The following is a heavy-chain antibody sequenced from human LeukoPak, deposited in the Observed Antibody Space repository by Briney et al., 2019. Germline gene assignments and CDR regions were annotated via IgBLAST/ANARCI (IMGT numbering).Heavy chain of an antibody. CDR1: GGSISSYY. CDR3: ARDLVTMVRGFGYYYYGMDV. D-gene: IGHD3-10*01. J-gene: IGHJ6*02. Sequence: PSETLSLTCTVSGGSISSYYWSWIRQPPGKGLGWIGYIYYSGSTNYNPSLKSRVTISVDTSKNQFSLKLSSVTAADTAVYYCARDLVTMVRGFGYYYYGMDVWGQGTTVTVSS. CDR2: IYYSGST. V-gene: IGHV4-59*12.